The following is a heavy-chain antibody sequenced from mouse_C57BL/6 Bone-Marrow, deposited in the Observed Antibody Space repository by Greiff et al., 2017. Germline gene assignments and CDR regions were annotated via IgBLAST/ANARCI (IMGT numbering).Heavy chain of an antibody. CDR3: TTVLYSSFDY. V-gene: IGHV14-4*01. D-gene: IGHD2-12*01. CDR2: IDPENGDT. J-gene: IGHJ2*01. Sequence: VQLQQSGAELVRPGASVKLSCTASGFNIKDDYMHWVKQRPEQGLEWIGWIDPENGDTEYASKFQGKATITADTSSNTAYLQLSSLSSEDTAVYYCTTVLYSSFDYGGQGTTLTVSS. CDR1: GFNIKDDY.